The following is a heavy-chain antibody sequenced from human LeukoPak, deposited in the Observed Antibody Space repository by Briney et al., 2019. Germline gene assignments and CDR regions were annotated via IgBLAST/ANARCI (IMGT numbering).Heavy chain of an antibody. CDR3: AKSMRGAEWWLPYDY. Sequence: SETLSLTCAVYGGSLSSYYWSWFRQPPGKGLEWIGEINHSGSTNYNPSLKSRVTISVDTSKNQFSLKLSSVTAADTAVYYCAKSMRGAEWWLPYDYWGQGTLVTVSS. V-gene: IGHV4-34*01. CDR2: INHSGST. CDR1: GGSLSSYY. J-gene: IGHJ4*02. D-gene: IGHD5-12*01.